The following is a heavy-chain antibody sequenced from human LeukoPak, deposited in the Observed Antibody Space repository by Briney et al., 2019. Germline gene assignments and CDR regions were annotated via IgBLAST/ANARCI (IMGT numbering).Heavy chain of an antibody. CDR3: ARSLDGMAASSDY. Sequence: GGSLRLSCAPSLVTVRANYMSWVRQAPGKGLEWVSVIYSGGSTYYADSVKGRFTISRDNSKNTLYLQMNSLRAEERAVYYCARSLDGMAASSDYWGQGTLVTVSS. V-gene: IGHV3-53*01. CDR1: LVTVRANY. J-gene: IGHJ4*02. D-gene: IGHD6-13*01. CDR2: IYSGGST.